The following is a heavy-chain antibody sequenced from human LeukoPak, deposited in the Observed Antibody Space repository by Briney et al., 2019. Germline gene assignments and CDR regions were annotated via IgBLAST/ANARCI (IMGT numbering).Heavy chain of an antibody. CDR3: AREVVRGYGMDV. CDR2: TWSAGTNE. J-gene: IGHJ6*02. CDR1: GFILSGYG. D-gene: IGHD3-10*02. Sequence: QPGSSLRLSCEASGFILSGYGMHWVRQAPGKGREWVALTWSAGTNEFYADAVKGRFTISRYNSKNIVHLHMSSLRGDDTALYYCAREVVRGYGMDVWGQGTTVTVSS. V-gene: IGHV3-33*01.